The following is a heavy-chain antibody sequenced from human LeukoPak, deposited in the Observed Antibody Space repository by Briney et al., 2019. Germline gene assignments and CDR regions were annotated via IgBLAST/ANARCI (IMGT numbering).Heavy chain of an antibody. Sequence: PGGSLRLSCAASGFTFSNFAMSWVRRTPGKGLEWVSGIINSGDTLYGDSVKGRFTISRDNSRNTLYLQMNTLRAEDTALYYCVRDFDHYDFWSGYWPDAFDFWGQGTMVSASS. CDR2: IINSGDT. D-gene: IGHD3-3*01. CDR3: VRDFDHYDFWSGYWPDAFDF. V-gene: IGHV3-23*01. CDR1: GFTFSNFA. J-gene: IGHJ3*01.